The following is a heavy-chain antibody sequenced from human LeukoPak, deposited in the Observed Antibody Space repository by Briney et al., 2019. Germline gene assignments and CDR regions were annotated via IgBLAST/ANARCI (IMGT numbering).Heavy chain of an antibody. CDR1: GYTFTSYY. J-gene: IGHJ2*01. CDR2: INPSGGST. Sequence: ASVKVSCKASGYTFTSYYMHWVRQAPGQGLEWMGIINPSGGSTSYAQKFQGRVTMTRDMSTSTVYMELSSLRFEHTAVYYCASLTPLIVDTAMVTGTEYFDLWGRGTLVTVSS. CDR3: ASLTPLIVDTAMVTGTEYFDL. V-gene: IGHV1-46*01. D-gene: IGHD5-18*01.